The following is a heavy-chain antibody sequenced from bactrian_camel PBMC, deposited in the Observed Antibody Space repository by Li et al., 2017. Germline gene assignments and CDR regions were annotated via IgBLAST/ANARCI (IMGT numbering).Heavy chain of an antibody. D-gene: IGHD2*01. CDR3: TTGMGYFDY. CDR1: GNTYSLNC. J-gene: IGHJ4*01. CDR2: IYSFGRST. Sequence: HVQLVESGGGSVEAGGSLRLSCAASGNTYSLNCLGWFRQTPGKEREQVAVFIYSFGRSTRYADSVKGRFTISRDNAKDALYLQMNNLKSEDTALYFCTTGMGYFDYWGRGTQVTVS. V-gene: IGHV3S54*01.